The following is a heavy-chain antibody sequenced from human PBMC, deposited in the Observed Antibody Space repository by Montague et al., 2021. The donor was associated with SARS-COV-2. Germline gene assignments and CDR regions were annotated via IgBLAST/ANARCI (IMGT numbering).Heavy chain of an antibody. D-gene: IGHD3-9*01. Sequence: SETRSLTCTVSGGSISSSSYYWGWIRQPPGKGLEWIGSIYYSGSTYYNPSLKSRVTISVDTSKNQFSLKLSSVTAADTAVYSCARDGSCRFKILIGPRHYYYGMDVWGQGTTVTVSS. J-gene: IGHJ6*02. V-gene: IGHV4-39*07. CDR2: IYYSGST. CDR3: ARDGSCRFKILIGPRHYYYGMDV. CDR1: GGSISSSSYY.